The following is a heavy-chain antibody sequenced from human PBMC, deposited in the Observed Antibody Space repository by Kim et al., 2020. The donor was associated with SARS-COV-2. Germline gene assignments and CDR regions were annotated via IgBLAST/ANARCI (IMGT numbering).Heavy chain of an antibody. CDR1: GYTFTSYG. J-gene: IGHJ6*02. Sequence: ASVKVSCKASGYTFTSYGISWVRQAPGQGLEWMGWISAYNGNTNYAQKLQGRVTMTTDTSTSTAYMELRSLRSDDTAVYYCATKERHMVRGVIVYYGMDVWGQGTTVTVSS. CDR2: ISAYNGNT. CDR3: ATKERHMVRGVIVYYGMDV. V-gene: IGHV1-18*01. D-gene: IGHD3-10*01.